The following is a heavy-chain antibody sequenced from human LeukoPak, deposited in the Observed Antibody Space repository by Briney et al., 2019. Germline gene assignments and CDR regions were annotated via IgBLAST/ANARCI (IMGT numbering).Heavy chain of an antibody. D-gene: IGHD1-26*01. CDR1: GGSISSGSYY. V-gene: IGHV4-39*01. J-gene: IGHJ4*02. CDR2: IYYSGST. Sequence: SETLSLTCTVSGGSISSGSYYWGWIRQPPGKGLEWIRSIYYSGSTYYNPSLKSRVTISVDTSKNQFSLKLSSVTAADTAVYYCASPRSGSYQPFDYWGQGTLVSVSS. CDR3: ASPRSGSYQPFDY.